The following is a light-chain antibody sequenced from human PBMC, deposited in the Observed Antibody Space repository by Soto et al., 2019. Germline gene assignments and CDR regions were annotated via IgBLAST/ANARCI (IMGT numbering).Light chain of an antibody. J-gene: IGKJ3*01. V-gene: IGKV1-5*01. CDR2: DAS. Sequence: DIQMTQSPSTLSASVGDRVTITCRASQSISSWLAWYQQKPGKAPKLLIYDASSLESGVPSRFSGSGSGTEFTLTISSLQPDDFATYYCQQNNSYPFGPGTKVDIK. CDR3: QQNNSYP. CDR1: QSISSW.